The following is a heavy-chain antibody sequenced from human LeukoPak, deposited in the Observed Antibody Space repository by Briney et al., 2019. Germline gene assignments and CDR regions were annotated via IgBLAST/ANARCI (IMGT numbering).Heavy chain of an antibody. CDR3: ARTIALRECCPPSFWFDP. CDR2: SYTSGST. J-gene: IGHJ5*02. CDR1: GGSISSYF. V-gene: IGHV4-4*07. Sequence: SETLSLTCTVSGGSISSYFWSWIGQPAGKGLEWIGRSYTSGSTNDNPSLKSRVTISVDTSKNQFSLKLSSVTAADTAVYYCARTIALRECCPPSFWFDPWGQGTLVTVSS. D-gene: IGHD3-10*01.